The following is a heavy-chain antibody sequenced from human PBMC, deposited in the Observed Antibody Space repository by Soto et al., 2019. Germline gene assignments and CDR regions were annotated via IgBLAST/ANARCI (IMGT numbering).Heavy chain of an antibody. CDR1: GFTFSSYA. CDR2: ISGSGGST. D-gene: IGHD3-10*01. V-gene: IGHV3-23*01. Sequence: GGSLRLSCAASGFTFSSYAMSWVRQAPGKGLEWVSAISGSGGSTYYADSVKGRFTISRDNSKNTLYLQMNSLRAEDTAVYYCAKGSKFGDFPTPYYFDYWGQGTLVTVSS. CDR3: AKGSKFGDFPTPYYFDY. J-gene: IGHJ4*02.